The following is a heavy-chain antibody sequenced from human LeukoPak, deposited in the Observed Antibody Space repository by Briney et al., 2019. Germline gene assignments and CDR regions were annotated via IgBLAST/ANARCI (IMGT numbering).Heavy chain of an antibody. V-gene: IGHV1-69*13. CDR3: ARGSYCSSTSCYKDFDY. CDR1: GGTFSSYA. D-gene: IGHD2-2*02. Sequence: ASVKVSCKASGGTFSSYAISWVRQAPGQGLEWMGGIIPIFGTANYAQKSQGRVTITADESTSTAYMELSSLRSEDTAVYYCARGSYCSSTSCYKDFDYWGQGTLVTVSS. J-gene: IGHJ4*02. CDR2: IIPIFGTA.